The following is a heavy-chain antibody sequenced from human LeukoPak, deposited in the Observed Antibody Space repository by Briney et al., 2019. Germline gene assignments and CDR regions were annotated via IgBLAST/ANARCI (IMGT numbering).Heavy chain of an antibody. V-gene: IGHV1-69*01. CDR1: GGTFSSYA. D-gene: IGHD3-9*01. CDR3: ARGLTYYDILTGYYNFDY. CDR2: IIPIFGTA. J-gene: IGHJ4*02. Sequence: SVKVSCKASGGTFSSYAISWVRQAPGQRLEWMGGIIPIFGTANYAQKFQGRVTITADESTSTAYMELSSLRSEDTAVYYCARGLTYYDILTGYYNFDYWGQGTLVTVSS.